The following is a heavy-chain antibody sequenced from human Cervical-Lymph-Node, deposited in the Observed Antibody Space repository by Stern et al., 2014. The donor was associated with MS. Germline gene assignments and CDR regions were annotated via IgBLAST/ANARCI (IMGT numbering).Heavy chain of an antibody. CDR2: IWYDGSNP. V-gene: IGHV3-33*01. CDR1: GFSFSRYA. Sequence: VQLVESGGGVVQPGRSLRLSCAASGFSFSRYAMHWVRQAPGKGLEWGALIWYDGSNPYYADSVTGRFTISRDNFKNTLYLQMTSLRAEDTAVYYCASAYSSSHYYFDYWGQGTLVTVSS. D-gene: IGHD6-13*01. J-gene: IGHJ4*02. CDR3: ASAYSSSHYYFDY.